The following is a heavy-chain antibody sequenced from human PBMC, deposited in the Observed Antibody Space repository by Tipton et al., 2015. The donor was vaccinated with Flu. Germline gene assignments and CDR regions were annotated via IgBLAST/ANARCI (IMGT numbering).Heavy chain of an antibody. Sequence: SSSPYYWGWVRQSPGKGLEWVASIKQDGSEKNYVGSVKGRFTISRDSAKNSLYLQMDSLRAEDTAVYYCAAGSGWSSGYWGQGTLVTVSS. CDR1: SSSPYY. CDR2: IKQDGSEK. D-gene: IGHD6-19*01. CDR3: AAGSGWSSGY. V-gene: IGHV3-7*01. J-gene: IGHJ4*02.